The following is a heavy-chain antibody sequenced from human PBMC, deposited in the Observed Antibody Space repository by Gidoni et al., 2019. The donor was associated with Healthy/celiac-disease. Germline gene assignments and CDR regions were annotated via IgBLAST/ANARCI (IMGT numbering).Heavy chain of an antibody. D-gene: IGHD5-12*01. J-gene: IGHJ4*02. CDR2: IYYSGST. CDR1: GGSVSSGSYY. V-gene: IGHV4-61*01. Sequence: QVQLQESGPGLVKPSETLSLTCTVSGGSVSSGSYYWSWIRQPPGKGLEWIGYIYYSGSTNYNPSLKSRVTISVDTSKNQFSLKLSSVTAADTAVYYCARAGIVATIDYWGQGTLVTVSS. CDR3: ARAGIVATIDY.